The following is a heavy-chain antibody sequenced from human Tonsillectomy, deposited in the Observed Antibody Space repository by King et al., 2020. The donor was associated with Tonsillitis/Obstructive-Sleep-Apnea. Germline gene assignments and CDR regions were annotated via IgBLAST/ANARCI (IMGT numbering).Heavy chain of an antibody. Sequence: VQLVESGGGLVQPGGSLRLSCAASGFTFSSYAMSWVRQAPGKGLEWVSAISGSDGRTYYADSVKGRFTISRDNSKNTLSVQMNSLRVEDTAVYYCAKEEVGPTAGYYFGHRGQGTLVTVAS. J-gene: IGHJ4*02. CDR2: ISGSDGRT. CDR1: GFTFSSYA. D-gene: IGHD1-26*01. V-gene: IGHV3-23*04. CDR3: AKEEVGPTAGYYFGH.